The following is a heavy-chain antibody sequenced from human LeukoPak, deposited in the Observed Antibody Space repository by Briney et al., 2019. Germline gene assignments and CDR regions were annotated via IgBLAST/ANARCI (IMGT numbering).Heavy chain of an antibody. Sequence: PGGSLRLSCAASGFTFDDYGMSWVRQAPGKGLEWVSGINWNGGSTGYADSVKGRFTISRDNAKNSLYLQMNSLRAEDTALYYCASGPYIAVAATGNAFDIWGQGTMVTVSS. CDR2: INWNGGST. J-gene: IGHJ3*02. D-gene: IGHD6-19*01. CDR1: GFTFDDYG. CDR3: ASGPYIAVAATGNAFDI. V-gene: IGHV3-20*04.